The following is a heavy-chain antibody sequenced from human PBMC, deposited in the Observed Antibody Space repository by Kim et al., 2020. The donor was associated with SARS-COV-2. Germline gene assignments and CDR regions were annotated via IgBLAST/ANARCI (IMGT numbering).Heavy chain of an antibody. D-gene: IGHD3-22*01. CDR3: ARAPTVHYDTSGYYYRGDVFDS. V-gene: IGHV4-61*02. J-gene: IGHJ3*01. CDR2: VYSGGAI. CDR1: GVSTKSGSYF. Sequence: SETLSLTCSVSGVSTKSGSYFWSWIRQPAGKGLEWIGRVYSGGAIEVTLSLMSRVSVSLDTSKNELSLRMTNVTAADTAVYFCARAPTVHYDTSGYYYRGDVFDSWGQGTSVTVSS.